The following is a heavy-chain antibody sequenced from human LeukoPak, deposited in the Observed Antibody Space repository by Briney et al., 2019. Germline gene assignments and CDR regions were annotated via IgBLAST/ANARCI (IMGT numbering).Heavy chain of an antibody. D-gene: IGHD3-9*01. CDR2: IYYSGST. J-gene: IGHJ4*02. CDR3: ARGEDFERYYLAY. CDR1: GGSISSSSYY. V-gene: IGHV4-39*07. Sequence: SETLSLTCTVSGGSISSSSYYWGWIRQPPGKGLEWIGSIYYSGSTYYNPSLKSRLTISVDTSKNQFSLKLSSVTAADTAVYFCARGEDFERYYLAYWGQGTLVTVSS.